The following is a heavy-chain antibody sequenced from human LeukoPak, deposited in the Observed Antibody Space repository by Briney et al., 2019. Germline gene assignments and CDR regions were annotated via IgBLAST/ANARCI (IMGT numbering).Heavy chain of an antibody. Sequence: ASVTVSCTASGYTFTSYAMHWVRQAPGQRLEWMGWINAGNGNTKYSQKFQGRVTITRDTSASTAYMELSSLRSEDTAVYYCARLRAAAGTYDYWGQGTLVTVSS. D-gene: IGHD6-13*01. CDR1: GYTFTSYA. CDR2: INAGNGNT. V-gene: IGHV1-3*01. CDR3: ARLRAAAGTYDY. J-gene: IGHJ4*02.